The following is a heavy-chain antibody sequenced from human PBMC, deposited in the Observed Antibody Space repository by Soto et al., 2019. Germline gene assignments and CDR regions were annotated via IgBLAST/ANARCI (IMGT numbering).Heavy chain of an antibody. V-gene: IGHV3-11*06. D-gene: IGHD1-1*01. CDR3: VKSDDNYKLLDY. Sequence: PGGSLRLSCAASGFALSDHYMSWIRHETGKRLELIGYSSNSGYFTRYADSVKGRCSISRDNAKSSMYLQISSMRGNNTATYYCVKSDDNYKLLDYWGQGTPVTVSS. CDR2: SSNSGYFT. J-gene: IGHJ4*02. CDR1: GFALSDHY.